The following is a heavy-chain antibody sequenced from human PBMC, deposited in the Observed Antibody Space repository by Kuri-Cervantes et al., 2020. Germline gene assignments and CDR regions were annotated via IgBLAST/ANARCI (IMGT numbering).Heavy chain of an antibody. CDR2: IYTSGST. D-gene: IGHD2-2*01. CDR3: ARFRRNVVVGAKVDYYGMDV. J-gene: IGHJ6*02. Sequence: SCTVSGGSISSGSYYWSWIRQPAGKGLEWIGRIYTSGSTNYNPSLKSRVTISVDTSKNQFSLKLSSVTAADTAVYYCARFRRNVVVGAKVDYYGMDVWGQGTTVTVSS. CDR1: GGSISSGSYY. V-gene: IGHV4-61*02.